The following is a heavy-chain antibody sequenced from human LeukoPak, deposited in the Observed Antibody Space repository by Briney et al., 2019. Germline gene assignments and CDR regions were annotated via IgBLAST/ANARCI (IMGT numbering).Heavy chain of an antibody. CDR1: GFAFDDYG. J-gene: IGHJ3*02. CDR2: INWNGGST. CDR3: ARLPVDAFDI. D-gene: IGHD1-14*01. Sequence: GGSLRLSCAASGFAFDDYGMSWVRQAPGKGLEWVSGINWNGGSTGYADSVKGRFTISRDNSKNTLYLQMGSLRAEDMAVYYCARLPVDAFDIWGQGTMVTVSS. V-gene: IGHV3-20*04.